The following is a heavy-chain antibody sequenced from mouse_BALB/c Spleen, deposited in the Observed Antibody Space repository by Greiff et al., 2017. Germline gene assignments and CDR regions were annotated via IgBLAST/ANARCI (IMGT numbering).Heavy chain of an antibody. D-gene: IGHD2-10*01. CDR3: AKKEGPYYGLYYYAMDY. CDR2: IWRGGST. V-gene: IGHV2-5-1*01. Sequence: VKLEESGPSLVQPSQSLSITCTVSGFSLTSYGVHWVRQSPGKGLEWLGVIWRGGSTDYNAAFMSRLSITKDNSKSQVFFKMNSLQADDTAIYYCAKKEGPYYGLYYYAMDYWGQGTSVTVSS. J-gene: IGHJ4*01. CDR1: GFSLTSYG.